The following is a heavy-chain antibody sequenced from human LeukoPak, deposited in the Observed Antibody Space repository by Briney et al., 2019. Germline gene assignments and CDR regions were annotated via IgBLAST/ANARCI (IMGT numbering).Heavy chain of an antibody. CDR2: TYYRSKWYN. Sequence: SQTLSLTCALSGDSVSSNSAAWNWIRQSPSRGLEWLGRTYYRSKWYNDYAVSLKSRITINPDTSKNQFSLQLNSVTPEDTAVYYCAREFGGTIAAAGPLDYWGQGTLVTVSS. CDR1: GDSVSSNSAA. V-gene: IGHV6-1*01. D-gene: IGHD6-13*01. CDR3: AREFGGTIAAAGPLDY. J-gene: IGHJ4*02.